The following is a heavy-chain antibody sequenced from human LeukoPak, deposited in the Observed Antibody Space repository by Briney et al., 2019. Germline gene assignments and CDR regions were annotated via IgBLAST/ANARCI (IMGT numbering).Heavy chain of an antibody. Sequence: GAPVKVSCKASGYTFTSYGISWVRQAPGQGLEWMGWISAYNGNTNYAQKLQGRVTMTTDTSTSTAYMELRSLRSEDTAVYYCARSGYCSGGSCQAGFDPWGQGTLVTVSS. CDR1: GYTFTSYG. D-gene: IGHD2-15*01. V-gene: IGHV1-18*01. J-gene: IGHJ5*02. CDR2: ISAYNGNT. CDR3: ARSGYCSGGSCQAGFDP.